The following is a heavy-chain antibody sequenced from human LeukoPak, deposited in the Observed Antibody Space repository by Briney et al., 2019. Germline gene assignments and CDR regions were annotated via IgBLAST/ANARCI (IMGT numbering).Heavy chain of an antibody. J-gene: IGHJ4*02. CDR1: GYTFTGYY. Sequence: ALVKVSCKASGYTFTGYYMHWVRQAPGQGLEWMGWINPNSGGANYAQKFQGRVTMTRDTSISTAYMELSRLRSDDTAVYYCARNSVLRYFDWFFDYWGQGTLVTVSS. CDR3: ARNSVLRYFDWFFDY. CDR2: INPNSGGA. D-gene: IGHD3-9*01. V-gene: IGHV1-2*02.